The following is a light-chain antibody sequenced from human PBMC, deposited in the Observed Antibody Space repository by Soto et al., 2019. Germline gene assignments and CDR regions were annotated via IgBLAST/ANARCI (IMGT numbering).Light chain of an antibody. Sequence: EIVLTQSPGTLSLSPGERATLSCRASQSVSSYLAWYQQKPGQAPRLLIYDASSRATGIPARFSGSGSGTEFTLTISGLQSEDSAIYFCQQYKSWPITFGQGTRLEIK. CDR2: DAS. CDR3: QQYKSWPIT. CDR1: QSVSSY. V-gene: IGKV3-15*01. J-gene: IGKJ5*01.